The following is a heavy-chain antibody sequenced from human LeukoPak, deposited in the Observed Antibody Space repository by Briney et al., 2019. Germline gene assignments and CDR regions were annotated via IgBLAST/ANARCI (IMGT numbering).Heavy chain of an antibody. Sequence: SETLSLTCTVSGGSLSSGGYSWSWIRQPAGEGLEWIGRTYNSGSTYYNPSLQSRVAISVDTSKNQFSLRLSSVTAADTAVYYCARKIMAAAGSDYYAFDIWGQGTMVTVSS. V-gene: IGHV4-61*02. D-gene: IGHD6-13*01. CDR2: TYNSGST. CDR3: ARKIMAAAGSDYYAFDI. CDR1: GGSLSSGGYS. J-gene: IGHJ3*02.